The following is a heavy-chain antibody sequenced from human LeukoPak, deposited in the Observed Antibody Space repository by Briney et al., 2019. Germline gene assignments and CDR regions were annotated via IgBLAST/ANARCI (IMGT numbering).Heavy chain of an antibody. Sequence: GGSLRLSCAASGFTVSSNYMSWVRQAPGKGLEWVSVIYSGGCTYYADSVKGRFTISRDNSKNTLYLQMNSLRAEDTAVYYCAKGRSTIAAGPFDIWGQGTMVTVSS. CDR2: IYSGGCT. J-gene: IGHJ3*02. D-gene: IGHD6-13*01. V-gene: IGHV3-53*01. CDR3: AKGRSTIAAGPFDI. CDR1: GFTVSSNY.